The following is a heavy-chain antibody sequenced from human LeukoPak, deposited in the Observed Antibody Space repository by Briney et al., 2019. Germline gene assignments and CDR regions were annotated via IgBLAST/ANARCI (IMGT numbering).Heavy chain of an antibody. Sequence: GGSLRLSCVASGFTFSNYAMSWVRQAPGKGLEWVSGTSGSGRDTYYADSVKGRFTVSRDNSKDTLYLQMNDLRPDDTAIYYCAKRNTMVRGGPCFDYWGQGLLVTVSS. D-gene: IGHD3-10*01. CDR3: AKRNTMVRGGPCFDY. J-gene: IGHJ4*02. CDR2: TSGSGRDT. V-gene: IGHV3-23*01. CDR1: GFTFSNYA.